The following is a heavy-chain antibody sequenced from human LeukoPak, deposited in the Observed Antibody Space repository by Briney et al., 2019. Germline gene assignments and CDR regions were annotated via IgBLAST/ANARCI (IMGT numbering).Heavy chain of an antibody. CDR2: IYYSGST. D-gene: IGHD6-19*01. J-gene: IGHJ5*02. CDR1: GGSISSSSYY. V-gene: IGHV4-39*01. CDR3: ARQWLVSHWFDP. Sequence: SETLSLTCTVSGGSISSSSYYWGWIRQPPGKGLEWIGGIYYSGSTYYNPSLKSRVTISVDTSKNQFSLKLSSVTAADTAVYYCARQWLVSHWFDPWGQGTLVTVSS.